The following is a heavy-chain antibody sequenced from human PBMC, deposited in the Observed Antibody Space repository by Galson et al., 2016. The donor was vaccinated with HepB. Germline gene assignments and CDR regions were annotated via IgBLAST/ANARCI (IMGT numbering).Heavy chain of an antibody. CDR1: GFTFSSYA. V-gene: IGHV3-23*01. CDR2: ISGSGGST. Sequence: SLRLSCAASGFTFSSYAMSWVRQAPGKGLEWVSTISGSGGSTYYADSVKGRFTISRDNSANTLYLQMNTLGTEDTAIYYCAKDGNRELLRPYFFDSWGQGTLVTVSS. D-gene: IGHD1-26*01. J-gene: IGHJ4*02. CDR3: AKDGNRELLRPYFFDS.